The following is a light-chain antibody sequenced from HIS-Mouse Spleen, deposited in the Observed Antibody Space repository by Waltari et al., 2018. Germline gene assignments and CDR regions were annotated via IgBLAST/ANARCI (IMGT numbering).Light chain of an antibody. J-gene: IGLJ1*01. CDR1: SSDVGGYNY. CDR3: SSYTSSSTF. Sequence: QSALTQPASVSGSPGQSITLSCTGTSSDVGGYNYVPWYQQHPGKAPKLMIYEVSNRPSGVSNRFSGSKSGNTASLTISGLQAEDEADYYCSSYTSSSTFFGTGTKVTVL. V-gene: IGLV2-14*01. CDR2: EVS.